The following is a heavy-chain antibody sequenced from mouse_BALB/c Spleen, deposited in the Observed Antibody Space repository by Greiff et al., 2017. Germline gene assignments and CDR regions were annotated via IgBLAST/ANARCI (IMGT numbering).Heavy chain of an antibody. V-gene: IGHV5-17*02. Sequence: EVQLVESGGGLVQPGGSRKLSCAASGFTFSSFGMHWVRQAPEKGLEWVAYISSGSSTIYYADTVKGRFTISRDNPKNTLFLQMTSLRSEDTAMYYCARERDYDGYATDYWGQGTSVTVSS. J-gene: IGHJ4*01. CDR1: GFTFSSFG. CDR2: ISSGSSTI. D-gene: IGHD2-4*01. CDR3: ARERDYDGYATDY.